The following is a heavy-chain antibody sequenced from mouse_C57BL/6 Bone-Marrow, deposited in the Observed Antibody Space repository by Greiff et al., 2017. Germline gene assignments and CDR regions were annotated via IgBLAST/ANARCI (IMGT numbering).Heavy chain of an antibody. J-gene: IGHJ1*03. V-gene: IGHV1-55*01. CDR1: GYTFTSYW. CDR2: IYPGSGST. CDR3: ARPYYSNYWYIDV. D-gene: IGHD2-5*01. Sequence: QVQLQQPGAELVKPGASVKMSCKASGYTFTSYWITWVKQRPGQGLEWIGDIYPGSGSTNYNETFQSKATLTVDTSSSTSYMQLSSLTSEDSAVYYCARPYYSNYWYIDVWGTGTTVTVSS.